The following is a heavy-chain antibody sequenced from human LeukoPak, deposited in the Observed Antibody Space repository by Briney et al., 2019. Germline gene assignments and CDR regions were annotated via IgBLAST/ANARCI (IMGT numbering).Heavy chain of an antibody. V-gene: IGHV3-74*01. Sequence: GGSLRLSCAASGFIFTTYWMHWARQAPGKGLVWVSHINTDGSYTSYADSVKGRLTISRDNAKNTLYLQMNSLRAEDTAVYYCVRDNYSGFDLWGQGTLVTVSS. J-gene: IGHJ4*02. CDR3: VRDNYSGFDL. D-gene: IGHD5-12*01. CDR2: INTDGSYT. CDR1: GFIFTTYW.